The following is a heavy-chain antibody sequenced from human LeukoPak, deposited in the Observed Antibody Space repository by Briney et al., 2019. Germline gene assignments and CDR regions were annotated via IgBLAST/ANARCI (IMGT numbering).Heavy chain of an antibody. D-gene: IGHD5-18*01. CDR2: ISWDGGST. CDR3: ARAQEYSYGPNGDGGYMDV. CDR1: GFTFDDYT. Sequence: GGSLRLSCAASGFTFDDYTMHWVRQAPGKGLEWVSLISWDGGSTYYADSVKGRFTISRDNSKNTLYLQMNSLRAEDTAVYYCARAQEYSYGPNGDGGYMDVWGKGTTVTISS. J-gene: IGHJ6*03. V-gene: IGHV3-43*01.